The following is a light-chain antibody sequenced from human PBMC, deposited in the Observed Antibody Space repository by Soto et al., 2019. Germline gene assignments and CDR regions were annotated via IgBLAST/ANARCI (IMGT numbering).Light chain of an antibody. J-gene: IGKJ1*01. CDR1: QGISTY. Sequence: DIQMTQSPSPLSASVGHRVTIACRASQGISTYVAWYQQKRGKVPKLLISAASTLHSGVPSRFSGSGSGTDFTLTISSRQREDVATYYCQKYDNAPRTFGQGTKVEIK. CDR2: AAS. CDR3: QKYDNAPRT. V-gene: IGKV1-27*01.